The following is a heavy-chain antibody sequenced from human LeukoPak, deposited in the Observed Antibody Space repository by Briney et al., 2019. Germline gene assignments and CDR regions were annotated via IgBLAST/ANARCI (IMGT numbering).Heavy chain of an antibody. CDR2: INHSGST. CDR1: GGSISSGGYY. D-gene: IGHD1-26*01. CDR3: ARGRGSYVY. Sequence: SQTLSLTCTVSGGSISSGGYYWSWIRQPPGKGLEWIGEINHSGSTNYNPSLKSRVTISVDTSKNQFSLKLSSVTAADTAVYYCARGRGSYVYWGQGTLVTVSS. V-gene: IGHV4-30-2*01. J-gene: IGHJ4*02.